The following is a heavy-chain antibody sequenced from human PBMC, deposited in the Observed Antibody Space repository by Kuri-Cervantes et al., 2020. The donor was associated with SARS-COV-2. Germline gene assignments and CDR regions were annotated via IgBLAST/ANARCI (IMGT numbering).Heavy chain of an antibody. Sequence: GESLKISCTASGFTFGDYAMSWVRQAPGKGLEWVSSISSSSSYIYYADSVKGRFTISRDNAKNSLYLQMNSLRAEDTAVYYCAKIQVAYCGGDCSYLDYWGQGTLVTVSS. D-gene: IGHD2-21*01. CDR3: AKIQVAYCGGDCSYLDY. CDR1: GFTFGDYA. V-gene: IGHV3-21*01. J-gene: IGHJ4*02. CDR2: ISSSSSYI.